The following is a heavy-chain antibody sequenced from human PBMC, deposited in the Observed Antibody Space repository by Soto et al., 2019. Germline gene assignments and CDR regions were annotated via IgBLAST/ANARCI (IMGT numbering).Heavy chain of an antibody. CDR3: ARGASAYSYRSPAFDL. Sequence: PGGSMGHSCAATGFTFSTYTVCCVSQDPGKGLQWVSAIIGSGGGTYYADSVKGRFTISRDNSKSTLYLQMNSLRAEDTAVYYCARGASAYSYRSPAFDLWGQGTLVTVSS. J-gene: IGHJ4*02. D-gene: IGHD5-18*01. CDR1: GFTFSTYT. V-gene: IGHV3-23*01. CDR2: IIGSGGGT.